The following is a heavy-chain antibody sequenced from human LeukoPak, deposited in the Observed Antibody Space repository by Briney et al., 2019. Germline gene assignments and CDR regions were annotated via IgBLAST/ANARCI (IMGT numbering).Heavy chain of an antibody. V-gene: IGHV3-30*02. CDR2: IRYDGSNK. D-gene: IGHD3-22*01. Sequence: GGSLRLSCAASGFTFSSYGMHWVRQAPGKGLEWVAFIRYDGSNKYYADSVKGRFTISRDNSKNTLYLQMNSLRAEDTAVYYCASAYYYDSSGYYYPLFDYWGQGTLVTVSS. J-gene: IGHJ4*02. CDR1: GFTFSSYG. CDR3: ASAYYYDSSGYYYPLFDY.